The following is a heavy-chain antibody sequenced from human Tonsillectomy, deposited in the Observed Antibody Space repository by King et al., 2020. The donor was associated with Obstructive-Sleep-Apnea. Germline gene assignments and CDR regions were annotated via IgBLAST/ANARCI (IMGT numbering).Heavy chain of an antibody. D-gene: IGHD6-19*01. CDR2: ISWNSGRI. V-gene: IGHV3-9*01. CDR1: GFTFDDYA. Sequence: DVQLVESGGALVQPGRSLRLSCAASGFTFDDYAMHWVRQAPGKGLDWVAGISWNSGRIGYADSVKGRFTISRDNAKNSLYLQMNSLRAEDTALYYCAKDLGSGWYGPVDFWGQGTLVTVSS. CDR3: AKDLGSGWYGPVDF. J-gene: IGHJ4*02.